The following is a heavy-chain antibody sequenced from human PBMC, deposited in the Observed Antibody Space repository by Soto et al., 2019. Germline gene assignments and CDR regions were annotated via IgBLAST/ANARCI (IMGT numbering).Heavy chain of an antibody. D-gene: IGHD2-2*03. CDR1: GYTFTSYT. CDR2: INSGNGNT. CDR3: AKASGNCISTTCYANY. V-gene: IGHV1-3*01. J-gene: IGHJ4*02. Sequence: ASVKVSCKASGYTFTSYTMHWVRQAPGQRLEWMGWINSGNGNTKYLQNFQGRVTITRDTSASTAYMELSSLRSEDTAVYYCAKASGNCISTTCYANYWGQGTLVTVSS.